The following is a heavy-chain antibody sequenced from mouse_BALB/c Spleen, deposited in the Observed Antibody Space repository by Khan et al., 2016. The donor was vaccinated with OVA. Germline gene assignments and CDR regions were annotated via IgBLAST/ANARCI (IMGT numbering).Heavy chain of an antibody. CDR1: GYTFTRYW. V-gene: IGHV1-87*01. Sequence: VQLQQSGAELARPGTSVKLSCKASGYTFTRYWMQWIKQRPGPGLELIGAIFPGDDDTRYTQNFKGKATLTADKSSSTAYLQLTSLASEDSAGYDGVSHYGHYFDYWGPGTTLTVSS. D-gene: IGHD1-1*02. J-gene: IGHJ2*01. CDR3: VSHYGHYFDY. CDR2: IFPGDDDT.